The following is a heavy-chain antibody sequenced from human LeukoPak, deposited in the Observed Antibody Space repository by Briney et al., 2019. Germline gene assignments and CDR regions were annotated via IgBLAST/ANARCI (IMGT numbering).Heavy chain of an antibody. CDR2: INHNGNVN. J-gene: IGHJ6*02. V-gene: IGHV3-7*03. D-gene: IGHD6-19*01. Sequence: GGSLRLSCAASGFTFSSYWMNWARQAPGKGLEWVASINHNGNVNYYVDSVKGRFTISRDNAKNSLYLQMSNLRAEDTAVYYCARTTAVAGPDRDPASGMDVWGQGTTVTVSS. CDR3: ARTTAVAGPDRDPASGMDV. CDR1: GFTFSSYW.